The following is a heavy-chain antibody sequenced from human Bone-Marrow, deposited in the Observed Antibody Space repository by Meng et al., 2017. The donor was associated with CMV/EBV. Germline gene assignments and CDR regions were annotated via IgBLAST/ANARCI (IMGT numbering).Heavy chain of an antibody. J-gene: IGHJ4*02. CDR2: IYYSGST. Sequence: SETLSLTCTVSGGSISSSSYYWGWIRQPPGKGLEWIGSIYYSGSTYYNPSLKSRVTISVDTSKNQFSLKLSSVTAADTAVYYCARHQLGYCSSTSCFTHHFDYWGQGTLVTFSS. D-gene: IGHD2-2*02. CDR1: GGSISSSSYY. V-gene: IGHV4-39*01. CDR3: ARHQLGYCSSTSCFTHHFDY.